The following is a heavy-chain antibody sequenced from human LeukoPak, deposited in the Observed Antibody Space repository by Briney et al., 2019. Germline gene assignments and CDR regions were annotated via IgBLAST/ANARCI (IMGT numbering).Heavy chain of an antibody. CDR3: AKDRANWAIDD. D-gene: IGHD2-2*02. J-gene: IGHJ4*02. Sequence: GSLKLSCAASGFPFTNHPMNWVRPAPGKGLGWVSYIGGDGVAFYADSVKGRFTMSKDDARKSLYLQMSSLRVEDTALYYCAKDRANWAIDDWGRGTQVTVSS. CDR1: GFPFTNHP. CDR2: IGGDGVA. V-gene: IGHV3-69-1*01.